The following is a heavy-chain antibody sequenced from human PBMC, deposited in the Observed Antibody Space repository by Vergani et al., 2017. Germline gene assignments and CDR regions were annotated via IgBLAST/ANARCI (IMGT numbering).Heavy chain of an antibody. V-gene: IGHV3-21*01. CDR3: ARDAHPYYDFWSGYPILDY. CDR2: ISSSSSYI. CDR1: GFTFSSYS. J-gene: IGHJ4*02. Sequence: EVQLVESGGGLVKPGGSLRLSCAASGFTFSSYSMNWVRQAPGTGLEWVSSISSSSSYIYYADSVKGRFTISRDNAKNSLYLQMNSLRAEDTAVYYCARDAHPYYDFWSGYPILDYWGQGTLVTVSS. D-gene: IGHD3-3*01.